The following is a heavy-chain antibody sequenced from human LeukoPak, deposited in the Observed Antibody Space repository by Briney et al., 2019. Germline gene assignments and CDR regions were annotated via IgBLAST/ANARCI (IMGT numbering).Heavy chain of an antibody. CDR1: GGSFSGYY. V-gene: IGHV4-34*01. D-gene: IGHD3-9*01. Sequence: SETLSLTCAAYGGSFSGYYWSWIRQPPGKGLEWIGEINHSGSTNYNPSLKSRVTISVDTSKNQFSLQLNSVTPEDTAVYYCAKGATYYDILTGYYPVEYFDYWGQGTLVTVSS. J-gene: IGHJ4*02. CDR3: AKGATYYDILTGYYPVEYFDY. CDR2: INHSGST.